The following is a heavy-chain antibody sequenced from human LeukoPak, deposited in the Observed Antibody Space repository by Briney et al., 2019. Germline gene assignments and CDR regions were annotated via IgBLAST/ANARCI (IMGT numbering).Heavy chain of an antibody. J-gene: IGHJ4*02. CDR1: GYTFTSYG. CDR3: ASWIQLWLLDY. Sequence: ASVKVSCKAFGYTFTSYGISWVRQAPGQGLEWMGWISAYNGNTNYAQKLQGRVTMTTDTSTSTAYMELRSLRSDDTAVYYCASWIQLWLLDYWGQGTLVTVSS. V-gene: IGHV1-18*01. D-gene: IGHD5-18*01. CDR2: ISAYNGNT.